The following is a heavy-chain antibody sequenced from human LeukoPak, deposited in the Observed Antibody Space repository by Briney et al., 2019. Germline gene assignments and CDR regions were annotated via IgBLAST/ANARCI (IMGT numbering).Heavy chain of an antibody. J-gene: IGHJ4*02. Sequence: GGSLRLSCSASGFTFSNSAMNWVRQVPGKGLEWVSYISSSSFTIHYADSVKGRFTISRDNAKNSLYLQMNSLREEDTAMYYCARDQYGGDCWGQGTLVTVSS. CDR2: ISSSSFTI. V-gene: IGHV3-48*02. CDR3: ARDQYGGDC. D-gene: IGHD2-2*01. CDR1: GFTFSNSA.